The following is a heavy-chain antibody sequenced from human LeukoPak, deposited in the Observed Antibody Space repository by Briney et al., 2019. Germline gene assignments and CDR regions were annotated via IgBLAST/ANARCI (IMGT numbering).Heavy chain of an antibody. Sequence: GGSLRLSCAASGFTFRTSGMHWVRQAPGKGLEWVAVISYDGSNKYYADSVKGRFTISRDNSKNTLYLQMNSLRAEDTAVYYCAKDSDYYGSGSYYFDYWGQGTLVTVSS. CDR2: ISYDGSNK. V-gene: IGHV3-30*18. CDR1: GFTFRTSG. D-gene: IGHD3-10*01. CDR3: AKDSDYYGSGSYYFDY. J-gene: IGHJ4*02.